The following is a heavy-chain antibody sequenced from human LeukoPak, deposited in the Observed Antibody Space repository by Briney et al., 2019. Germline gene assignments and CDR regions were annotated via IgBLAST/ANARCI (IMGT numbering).Heavy chain of an antibody. CDR3: ANSGYVKGYYFDY. Sequence: SETLSLTCTVFGGSISSSSYYWGWIRQPPGKVLEWIGSIYYSGSTYYNPSLKSRVTISLDTSKNQFSLKLSSVTAADTAVYYCANSGYVKGYYFDYWGQGTLVTVSS. CDR2: IYYSGST. CDR1: GGSISSSSYY. D-gene: IGHD5-18*01. V-gene: IGHV4-39*01. J-gene: IGHJ4*02.